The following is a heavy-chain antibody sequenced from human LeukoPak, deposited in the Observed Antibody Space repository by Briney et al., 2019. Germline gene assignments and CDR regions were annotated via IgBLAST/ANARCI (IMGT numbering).Heavy chain of an antibody. CDR2: VNPNSGGT. Sequence: ASVKVSCKASGYTFTGYYMHWVRQAPGQGLEWMGWVNPNSGGTNYAQKFQGRVTMTRDTSISSAYMELSRLRSDDTAVYYCARVLFLKYQLLFAFDIWGQGTMVTVSS. CDR1: GYTFTGYY. D-gene: IGHD2-2*01. V-gene: IGHV1-2*02. CDR3: ARVLFLKYQLLFAFDI. J-gene: IGHJ3*02.